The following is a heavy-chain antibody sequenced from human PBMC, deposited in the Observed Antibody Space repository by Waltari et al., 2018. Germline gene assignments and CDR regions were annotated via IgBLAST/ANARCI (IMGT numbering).Heavy chain of an antibody. J-gene: IGHJ4*02. Sequence: QVQLVESGGGVVQPGRSLRLSCAASGFTFSSSGMHWVRQAPGKGLEWVAVIWYDGSNKYYADSVKGRFTSSRDNSKNTLYLQMNSLRAEDTAVYYCARDFFEYSSSSGFVDYWGQGTLVTVSS. D-gene: IGHD6-6*01. CDR3: ARDFFEYSSSSGFVDY. V-gene: IGHV3-33*01. CDR2: IWYDGSNK. CDR1: GFTFSSSG.